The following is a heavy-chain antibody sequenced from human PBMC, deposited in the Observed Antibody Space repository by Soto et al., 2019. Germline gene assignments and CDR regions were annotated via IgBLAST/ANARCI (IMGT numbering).Heavy chain of an antibody. V-gene: IGHV4-34*01. D-gene: IGHD6-6*01. Sequence: QVQLQQWGAGLLKPSETLSLTCAVYGGSFSGYYWCWIRQPPGKGLEWIGEINHSGSNNYNPSLKGPVTIAVDTSKHPFPLKLRSVAAAHTAVDYRAREGGGYSSSYYYYYMGVWGKGTTVTVSS. J-gene: IGHJ6*03. CDR1: GGSFSGYY. CDR2: INHSGSN. CDR3: AREGGGYSSSYYYYYMGV.